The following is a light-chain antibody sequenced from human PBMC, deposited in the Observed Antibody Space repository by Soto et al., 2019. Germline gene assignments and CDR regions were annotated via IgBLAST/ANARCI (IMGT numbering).Light chain of an antibody. Sequence: EIVLTQSPGTLSLSPGDRATLSCRASQSVNNNYLAWYQQKPGQAPRLLIYVASSRATGIPDRFSGSGSGTDFTRTISRLEPEDFAVYYCQQYCNSPVTFGGGTKVEIK. CDR1: QSVNNNY. CDR3: QQYCNSPVT. CDR2: VAS. J-gene: IGKJ4*01. V-gene: IGKV3-20*01.